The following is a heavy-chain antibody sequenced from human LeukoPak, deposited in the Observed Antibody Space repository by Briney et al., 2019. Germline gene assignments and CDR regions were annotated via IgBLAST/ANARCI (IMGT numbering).Heavy chain of an antibody. V-gene: IGHV1-18*01. CDR3: ARKMATTGETDY. D-gene: IGHD5-24*01. CDR1: GYTFTSYG. J-gene: IGHJ4*02. CDR2: ISAYNGNT. Sequence: ASVKVSCKASGYTFTSYGISWVRQAPGQGLEWVGWISAYNGNTNYAQKLQGRVTMTTDTSTSTAYMELRSLRSDDTAVYYCARKMATTGETDYWGQGTLVTVSS.